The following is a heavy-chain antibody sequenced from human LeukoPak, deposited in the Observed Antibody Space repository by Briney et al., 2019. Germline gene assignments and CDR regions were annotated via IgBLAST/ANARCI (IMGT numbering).Heavy chain of an antibody. Sequence: PSETLSLTCVVSGDAISSGNYWGWIRQPPEKGLERIGNIHHSGYTNYNPSLKSRVTISVDTSKNQFSLRLNSVTAADTAVYYCARMGSDYWGQGTLVTVSS. J-gene: IGHJ4*02. V-gene: IGHV4-38-2*01. CDR2: IHHSGYT. D-gene: IGHD3-16*01. CDR3: ARMGSDY. CDR1: GDAISSGNY.